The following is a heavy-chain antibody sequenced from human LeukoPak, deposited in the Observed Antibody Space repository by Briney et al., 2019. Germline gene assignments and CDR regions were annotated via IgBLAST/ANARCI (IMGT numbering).Heavy chain of an antibody. J-gene: IGHJ4*02. V-gene: IGHV3-30*03. Sequence: GRSLRLSCAASGFTFSSYGMHWVRQAPGKGLEWVAVITYDGSNKYYADSVKGRFTISRDNSKNTLYLQMNSLRAEDTAVYYCARGLLGAPTSYFDYWGQGTLVTVSS. D-gene: IGHD1-26*01. CDR2: ITYDGSNK. CDR3: ARGLLGAPTSYFDY. CDR1: GFTFSSYG.